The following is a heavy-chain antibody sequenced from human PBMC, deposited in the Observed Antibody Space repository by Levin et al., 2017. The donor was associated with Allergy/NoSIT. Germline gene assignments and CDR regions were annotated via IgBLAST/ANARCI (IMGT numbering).Heavy chain of an antibody. CDR1: GYTFTSYY. J-gene: IGHJ5*02. CDR3: ARANSGSYPVKIGLDP. CDR2: INPSGGST. Sequence: ASVKVSCKASGYTFTSYYMHWVRQAPGQGLEWMGIINPSGGSTSYAQKFQGRVTMTRDTSTSTVYMELSSLRSEDTAVYYCARANSGSYPVKIGLDPWGQGTLVTVSS. V-gene: IGHV1-46*01. D-gene: IGHD1-26*01.